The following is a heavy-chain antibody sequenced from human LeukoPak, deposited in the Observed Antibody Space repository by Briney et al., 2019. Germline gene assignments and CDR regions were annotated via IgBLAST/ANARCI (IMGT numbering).Heavy chain of an antibody. J-gene: IGHJ5*02. V-gene: IGHV1-18*04. D-gene: IGHD4-4*01. CDR2: ISAYNGNT. Sequence: ASVKVSCKASGYTFTSYYMHWVRQAPGQGLEWMGWISAYNGNTNYAQKLQGRVTMTTDTSTSTAYMELRSLRSDDTAVYYCARGGYSRDWFDPWGQGTLVTVSS. CDR1: GYTFTSYY. CDR3: ARGGYSRDWFDP.